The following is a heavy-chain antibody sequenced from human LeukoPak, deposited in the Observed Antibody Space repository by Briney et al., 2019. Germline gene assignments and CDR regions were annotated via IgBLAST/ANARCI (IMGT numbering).Heavy chain of an antibody. CDR1: GFTFSSYE. CDR2: ISSSGSTI. CDR3: ARVSGLQSFDY. Sequence: PGGSLRLSCAASGFTFSSYEMNWVRQAPGKGLEWVSYISSSGSTIYYADSVKGRFTISRDNAKNSLHLQMNSLRAEDTAVYYCARVSGLQSFDYWGQGTLVTVSS. V-gene: IGHV3-48*03. J-gene: IGHJ4*02. D-gene: IGHD5-24*01.